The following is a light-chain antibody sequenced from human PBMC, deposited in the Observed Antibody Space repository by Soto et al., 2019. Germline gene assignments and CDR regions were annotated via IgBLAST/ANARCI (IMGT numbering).Light chain of an antibody. V-gene: IGKV3-11*01. CDR2: AAS. J-gene: IGKJ5*01. CDR3: QQRHMWPIT. Sequence: LTQSPGTLSLSPGETATLYCRASQTITTSLAWYQQKPGQAPRLLIYAASSRATGIPDRFSGSGSGTDFTLTISSLEPEDSAVYYCQQRHMWPITFGQGTRLEIK. CDR1: QTITTS.